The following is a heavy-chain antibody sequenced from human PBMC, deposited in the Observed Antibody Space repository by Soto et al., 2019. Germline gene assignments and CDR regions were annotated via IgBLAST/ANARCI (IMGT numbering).Heavy chain of an antibody. CDR2: ISNSGGNT. CDR3: AKEWGGPRDY. CDR1: GFTFSSYA. V-gene: IGHV3-23*01. J-gene: IGHJ4*02. Sequence: EVQLLQSGGGLVQPGGSLRLSCEASGFTFSSYAISWVRQAPGKGLEWVSAISNSGGNTYYADSVMGRFTIYREKSKNTLLLQMDSLRAEERAIYDWAKEWGGPRDYWVQETLVTVSS. D-gene: IGHD3-10*01.